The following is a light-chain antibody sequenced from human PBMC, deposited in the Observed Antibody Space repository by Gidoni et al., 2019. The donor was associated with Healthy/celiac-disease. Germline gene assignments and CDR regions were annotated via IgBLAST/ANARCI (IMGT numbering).Light chain of an antibody. CDR1: ALPKQY. CDR3: QSADSSGTHWV. V-gene: IGLV3-25*03. CDR2: KDS. J-gene: IGLJ3*02. Sequence: SYELTQPPSMSVSPGQTARITCSGDALPKQYAYWYQQKPGQAPVLVIYKDSERPSGIPERFSGSSSGTTVTLTISGVQAEDEADDYCQSADSSGTHWVFGGGTKLTVL.